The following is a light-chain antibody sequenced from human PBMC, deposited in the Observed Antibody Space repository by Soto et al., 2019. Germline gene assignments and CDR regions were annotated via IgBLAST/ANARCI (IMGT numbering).Light chain of an antibody. Sequence: EIVLTQSPGTLSLSPGERATPSCRASQSVSRNYLAWYQQRPGQAPRLLIYDAFNRATGIPDRFSGRGSGTDFTLTISRLEPEDFAVYYCQQYGDSPRTFGQGTKVDI. CDR3: QQYGDSPRT. V-gene: IGKV3-20*01. CDR2: DAF. CDR1: QSVSRNY. J-gene: IGKJ1*01.